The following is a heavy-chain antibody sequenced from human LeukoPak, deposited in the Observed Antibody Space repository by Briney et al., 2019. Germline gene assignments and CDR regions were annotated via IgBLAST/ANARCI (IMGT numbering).Heavy chain of an antibody. V-gene: IGHV4-59*12. J-gene: IGHJ5*02. CDR2: IYYSGST. D-gene: IGHD6-6*01. Sequence: SETLPLTCTVSGGSISSYYWSWIRQPPGKGLEWIGYIYYSGSTNYNPSLKSRVTISVDTSENQFSLKLTSVTAADTAVYYCARDREYSSSGLVWFDPWGHGILVTVSS. CDR1: GGSISSYY. CDR3: ARDREYSSSGLVWFDP.